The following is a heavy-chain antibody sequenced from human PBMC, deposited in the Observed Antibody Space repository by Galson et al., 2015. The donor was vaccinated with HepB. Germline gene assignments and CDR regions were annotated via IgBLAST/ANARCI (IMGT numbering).Heavy chain of an antibody. CDR1: GFTVSSQH. CDR3: ATLEVGYFWSASYYFAY. CDR2: IYGRGRT. V-gene: IGHV3-66*03. Sequence: SLRLSCAASGFTVSSQHLAWVRQAPGKGLEWVSVIYGRGRTNYAGSVRGRFTISRDISTNTLYLQMNTLRAVDTAIYYCATLEVGYFWSASYYFAYWGQGTLVTVSS. J-gene: IGHJ4*02. D-gene: IGHD3-3*01.